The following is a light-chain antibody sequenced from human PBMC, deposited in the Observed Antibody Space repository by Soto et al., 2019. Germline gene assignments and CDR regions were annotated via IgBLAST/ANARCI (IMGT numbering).Light chain of an antibody. J-gene: IGKJ5*01. CDR2: DAS. CDR3: QQRHMWTIT. Sequence: EVVLTQSPVTLSLSPGERATLSCRASQSFRGLLAWYQQKPGQAPRLLIYDASNRETGIPPRFSGSGSGTEFTLTISSLEPEDSAVYYCQQRHMWTITFGQGTRLEIK. V-gene: IGKV3-11*01. CDR1: QSFRGL.